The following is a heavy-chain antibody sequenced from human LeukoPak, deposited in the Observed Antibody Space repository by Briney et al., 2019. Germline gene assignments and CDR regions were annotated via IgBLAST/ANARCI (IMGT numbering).Heavy chain of an antibody. CDR1: GYSISSGYY. CDR2: IYHSGST. CDR3: ARQGERGFDP. D-gene: IGHD3-16*01. Sequence: SETLSLTCTVSGYSISSGYYWGWIRQPPGKGLEWIGSIYHSGSTYYNPSLKSRVTISVDTSKNQFSLKLSSVTAADTAVYYCARQGERGFDPWGQGTLVTVSS. J-gene: IGHJ5*02. V-gene: IGHV4-38-2*02.